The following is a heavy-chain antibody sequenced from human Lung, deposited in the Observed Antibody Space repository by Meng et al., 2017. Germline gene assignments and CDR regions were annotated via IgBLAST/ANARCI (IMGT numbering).Heavy chain of an antibody. D-gene: IGHD4-11*01. J-gene: IGHJ4*02. CDR3: ARGPTTMAHDFDY. CDR1: GGSFRDYY. Sequence: QWQLQQWGAGLLKPSETLSLTGVVAGGSFRDYYWSWIRQPPGKGLEWIGEINHSGSTNYNPSLESRATISVDTSQNNLSLKLSSVTAADSAVYYCARGPTTMAHDFDYWGQGTLVTVSS. CDR2: INHSGST. V-gene: IGHV4-34*01.